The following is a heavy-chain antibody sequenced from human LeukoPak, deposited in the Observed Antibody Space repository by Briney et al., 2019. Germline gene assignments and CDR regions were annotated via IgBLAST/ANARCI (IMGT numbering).Heavy chain of an antibody. Sequence: KPGGSLRLSCAASGFTFSDYYMSWIRQAPGKGLEWLSFISSSGKTTYYADSVKGRFTISRDNAKNSLYLQMNSLRAEDTAVYYCARDAAPGSVLRYFDWSPRPYGMDVWGQGTTVTVSS. CDR2: ISSSGKTT. D-gene: IGHD3-9*01. CDR1: GFTFSDYY. CDR3: ARDAAPGSVLRYFDWSPRPYGMDV. J-gene: IGHJ6*02. V-gene: IGHV3-11*04.